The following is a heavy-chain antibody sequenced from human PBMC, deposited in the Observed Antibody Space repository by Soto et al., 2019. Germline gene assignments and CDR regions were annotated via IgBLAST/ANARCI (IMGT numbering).Heavy chain of an antibody. CDR1: GGSISSGGYY. Sequence: SETLSLTCTVSGGSISSGGYYWSWIRQHPGKGLEWIGYIYYSGSTYYNPSLKSRVTISVDTSKNQFSLKLSSVTAADTAVYYCARDQFRGVWFDPWGQGTLVTVSS. CDR2: IYYSGST. V-gene: IGHV4-31*03. CDR3: ARDQFRGVWFDP. D-gene: IGHD3-10*01. J-gene: IGHJ5*02.